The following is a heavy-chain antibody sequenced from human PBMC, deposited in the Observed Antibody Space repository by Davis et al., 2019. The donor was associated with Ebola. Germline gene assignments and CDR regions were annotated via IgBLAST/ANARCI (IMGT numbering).Heavy chain of an antibody. D-gene: IGHD3/OR15-3a*01. Sequence: AASVKVSCKASGGTFSSYTISWVRQAPGQGLEWMGRIIPILGIANYAQKFQGRVTITADKSTSTAYMELSSLRSEDTAVYYCASRPSIMIFGVEDGFDPWGQGTLVTVSS. CDR1: GGTFSSYT. CDR3: ASRPSIMIFGVEDGFDP. V-gene: IGHV1-69*02. J-gene: IGHJ5*02. CDR2: IIPILGIA.